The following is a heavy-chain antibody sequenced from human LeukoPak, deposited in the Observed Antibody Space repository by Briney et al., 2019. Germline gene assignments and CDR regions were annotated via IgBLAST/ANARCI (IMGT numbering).Heavy chain of an antibody. Sequence: GGSPRLSCAASGFTFRDYYMSWVRPAPGEGVEGVSYISSSGSTIYYADSVKGRFTNSRDNAKNSLYLQMNSLRAEDTAVYYCARDRDYGAGSDYWGQGTLVTVSS. V-gene: IGHV3-11*01. CDR2: ISSSGSTI. J-gene: IGHJ4*02. CDR1: GFTFRDYY. D-gene: IGHD4-17*01. CDR3: ARDRDYGAGSDY.